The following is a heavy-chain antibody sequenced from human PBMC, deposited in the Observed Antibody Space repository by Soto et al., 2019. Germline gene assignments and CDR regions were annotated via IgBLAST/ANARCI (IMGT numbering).Heavy chain of an antibody. D-gene: IGHD2-21*02. V-gene: IGHV1-18*04. Sequence: ASVKVSCKASGYTFTSYGISWVRQAPGQGLEWMGWISAYNGNTNYAQKLQGRVTMTTDTSTSTAYMELRSLRSDDTAVYYCARERWGPYCGGDCYSPSDYWGQGTLVTVS. CDR2: ISAYNGNT. J-gene: IGHJ4*02. CDR1: GYTFTSYG. CDR3: ARERWGPYCGGDCYSPSDY.